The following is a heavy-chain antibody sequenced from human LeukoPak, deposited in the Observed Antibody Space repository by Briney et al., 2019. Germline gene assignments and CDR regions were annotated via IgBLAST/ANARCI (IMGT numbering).Heavy chain of an antibody. CDR3: AKADRTGSYSYYYMDV. CDR1: GFTFSNYG. CDR2: IWYDGGYK. D-gene: IGHD3-16*02. V-gene: IGHV3-33*06. J-gene: IGHJ6*03. Sequence: GGSLRLSCAASGFTFSNYGMHWVRQAPGKGLEWVAVIWYDGGYKYNEDSAKGRFTISRDNSKNTLYLQMNSLRAEDSAVYYCAKADRTGSYSYYYMDVWGKGTTVTVPS.